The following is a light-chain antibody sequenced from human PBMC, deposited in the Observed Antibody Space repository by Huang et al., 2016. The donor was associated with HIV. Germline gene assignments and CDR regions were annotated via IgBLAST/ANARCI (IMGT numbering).Light chain of an antibody. J-gene: IGKJ5*01. CDR2: AVS. CDR1: QDINTN. CDR3: QQLDTYPIT. V-gene: IGKV1-9*01. Sequence: IQLTQSPSSLSASVGDRVTITCRASQDINTNLAWYQQKPGKAPKVLIYAVSTLQSGVPSRFSGSASGIYFSLTINNLQPEDFATYYCQQLDTYPITFGQGTRLDI.